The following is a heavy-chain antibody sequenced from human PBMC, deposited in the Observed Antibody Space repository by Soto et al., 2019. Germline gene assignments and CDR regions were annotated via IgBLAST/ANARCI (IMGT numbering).Heavy chain of an antibody. J-gene: IGHJ4*02. CDR2: IRNQTCSETK. Sequence: SLRLSCTASVLTFGNYAINWVRQAPGKGLEWVGLIRNQTCSETKQYAPSLKGRFTISRDDSNSIAYLQMSSLQVDDSAVYYCSNSERACMSCCFDSWGQGALVTVSS. V-gene: IGHV3-49*04. CDR3: SNSERACMSCCFDS. CDR1: VLTFGNYA.